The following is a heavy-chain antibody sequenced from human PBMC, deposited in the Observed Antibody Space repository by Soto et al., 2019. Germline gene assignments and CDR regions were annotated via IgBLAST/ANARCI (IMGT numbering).Heavy chain of an antibody. CDR3: AKDSGSWYEDYYYYGMDV. J-gene: IGHJ6*02. V-gene: IGHV3-9*01. CDR1: GFTFDDYA. Sequence: GGSLRLSCAASGFTFDDYAMHWVRQAPGKGLEWVSGISWNSGSIGYADSVKSRFTISRDNAKNSLYLQMNSLRAEDTALYYCAKDSGSWYEDYYYYGMDVWGQGTTVTVSS. D-gene: IGHD6-13*01. CDR2: ISWNSGSI.